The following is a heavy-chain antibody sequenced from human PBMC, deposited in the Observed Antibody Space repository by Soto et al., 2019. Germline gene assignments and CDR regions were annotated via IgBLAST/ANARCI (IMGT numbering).Heavy chain of an antibody. D-gene: IGHD6-13*01. Sequence: QITLKESGPTLVKPTQTLTLTCTFSGFSLCPSGVGVGWIRHPPGKALEWLELIYGDDDKRYSPSLESRLTNDKDTSKKQVVLSMTNMDPVDTGTYFCAHRLTGIWFDPWGHGTLVIVSS. J-gene: IGHJ5*02. CDR2: IYGDDDK. CDR3: AHRLTGIWFDP. V-gene: IGHV2-5*02. CDR1: GFSLCPSGVG.